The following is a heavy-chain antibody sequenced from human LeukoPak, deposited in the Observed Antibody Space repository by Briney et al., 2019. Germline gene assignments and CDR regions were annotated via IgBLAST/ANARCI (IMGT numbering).Heavy chain of an antibody. D-gene: IGHD2/OR15-2a*01. Sequence: GGSLRLSCAASGFTFSDYYMTWIRQAPGKGLEWVSSISGSGGSTYYADSVKGRFTISRDNSKNTLYLQMNSLRAEDTAVYYCAKGPLLWDWGQGTLVTVSS. CDR1: GFTFSDYY. CDR3: AKGPLLWD. V-gene: IGHV3-23*01. J-gene: IGHJ4*02. CDR2: ISGSGGST.